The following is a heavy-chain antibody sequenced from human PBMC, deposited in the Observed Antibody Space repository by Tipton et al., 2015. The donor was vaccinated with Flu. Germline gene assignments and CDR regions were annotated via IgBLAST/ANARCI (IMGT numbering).Heavy chain of an antibody. CDR3: ARVGGDYRDTSGFIPWFDL. V-gene: IGHV1-46*01. CDR1: GYTFSSYH. J-gene: IGHJ5*02. D-gene: IGHD3-22*01. Sequence: QSGAEVKRPGASVKISCKASGYTFSSYHMHWVRQAPGQGLEWMAIIWSSGGSTKYAQKFQGRVTMTRDTSKNQFSLRLSSVTAADTAVYYCARVGGDYRDTSGFIPWFDLWGQGTLVTVSS. CDR2: IWSSGGST.